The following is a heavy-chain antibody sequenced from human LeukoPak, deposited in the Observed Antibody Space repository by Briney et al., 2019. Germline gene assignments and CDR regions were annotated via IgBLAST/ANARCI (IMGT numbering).Heavy chain of an antibody. CDR3: ARGGITIFGEATTPFDY. V-gene: IGHV3-23*01. CDR2: ISGSGGST. J-gene: IGHJ4*02. D-gene: IGHD3-3*01. Sequence: GGSLRLSCAASGFTFSSYAMSWVRQAPGKGLEWVSAISGSGGSTYYADSVKGRFTISRDNAKNSLYLQMNSLRAEDTAVYYCARGGITIFGEATTPFDYWGQGTLVTVSS. CDR1: GFTFSSYA.